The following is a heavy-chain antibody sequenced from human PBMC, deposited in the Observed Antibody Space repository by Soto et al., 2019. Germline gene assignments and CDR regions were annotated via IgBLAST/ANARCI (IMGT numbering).Heavy chain of an antibody. D-gene: IGHD3-9*01. CDR2: IYWDDDK. V-gene: IGHV2-5*02. CDR3: AHHPILTGYSPV. Sequence: QITLKESGPTLVKPTQTLTLTCTFSGFSLSTSGVGVGWIRQPPGKALEWLALIYWDDDKRYSPSLKSRLTIPKDTSKNQVVLTMTDMYPVDTATYYCAHHPILTGYSPVWGQGTTVTVSS. CDR1: GFSLSTSGVG. J-gene: IGHJ6*02.